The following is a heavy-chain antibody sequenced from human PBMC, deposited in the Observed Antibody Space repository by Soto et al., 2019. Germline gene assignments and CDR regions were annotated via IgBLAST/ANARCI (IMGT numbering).Heavy chain of an antibody. Sequence: QVQLVQSGAEVKKPGASVKVSCKASGYTFTSYGISWVRQAPGQGLEWMGWISAYNGNTNYAQKLQGRVTMTTDTATSTAYMELRSLRSDDTAVYYCARARLYQLLSVDFAYWGQGTLVTVSS. CDR1: GYTFTSYG. D-gene: IGHD2-2*01. CDR3: ARARLYQLLSVDFAY. CDR2: ISAYNGNT. V-gene: IGHV1-18*01. J-gene: IGHJ4*02.